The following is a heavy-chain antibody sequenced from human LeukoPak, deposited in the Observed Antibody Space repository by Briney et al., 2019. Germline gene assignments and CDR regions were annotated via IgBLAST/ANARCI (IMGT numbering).Heavy chain of an antibody. Sequence: ASVKVSCKASVYTFTGYYMQWVRQAPGQGLEWMGWINPNSGGTNYAQKFQGRVTMTRDTSISTAYMELSRLRSDDTAVYYCARVGDGSSSLDYWGQGTLVTVSS. CDR1: VYTFTGYY. CDR2: INPNSGGT. CDR3: ARVGDGSSSLDY. D-gene: IGHD6-6*01. V-gene: IGHV1-2*02. J-gene: IGHJ4*02.